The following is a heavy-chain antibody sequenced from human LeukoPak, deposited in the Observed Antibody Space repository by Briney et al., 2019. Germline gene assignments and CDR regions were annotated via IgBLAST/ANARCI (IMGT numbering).Heavy chain of an antibody. CDR3: ASTTGYSYGYFDY. D-gene: IGHD5-18*01. CDR1: GFTFSSYW. Sequence: GGSPRLSCAASGFTFSSYWMSWVRQAPGKGLEWVANFKQDVSEKYYVDSVKGRFTISRDNAKNSLYLQMNSLRAEDTAVYYCASTTGYSYGYFDYWGQGTLVTVSS. V-gene: IGHV3-7*01. J-gene: IGHJ4*02. CDR2: FKQDVSEK.